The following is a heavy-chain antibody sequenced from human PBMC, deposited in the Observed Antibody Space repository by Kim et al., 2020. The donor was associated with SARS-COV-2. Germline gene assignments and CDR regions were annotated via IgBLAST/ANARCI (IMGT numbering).Heavy chain of an antibody. CDR3: AKMVIMDGYNYFYYYAMDV. Sequence: GGSLRLSCVASGFTFDTYAMSWVRQAPGKGLEWVSVISGGAVNKFYADSVRGRFTISRDNSKNTLYLQMNSLRDEDTALYYCAKMVIMDGYNYFYYYAMDVWRQGTTDSVSS. CDR1: GFTFDTYA. V-gene: IGHV3-23*01. J-gene: IGHJ6*02. D-gene: IGHD2-21*01. CDR2: ISGGAVNK.